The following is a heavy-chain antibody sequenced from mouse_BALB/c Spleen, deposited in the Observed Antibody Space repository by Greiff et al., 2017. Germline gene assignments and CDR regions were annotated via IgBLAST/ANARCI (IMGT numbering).Heavy chain of an antibody. Sequence: ESGPGLVKPSQSLSLTCSVTGYSITSGYYWNWIRQFPGNKLEWMGYISYDGSNNYNPSLKNRISITRDTSKNQFFLKLNSVTTEDTATYYCARDYEMDYWGQGTSVTVSS. CDR3: ARDYEMDY. J-gene: IGHJ4*01. V-gene: IGHV3-6*02. CDR2: ISYDGSN. CDR1: GYSITSGYY.